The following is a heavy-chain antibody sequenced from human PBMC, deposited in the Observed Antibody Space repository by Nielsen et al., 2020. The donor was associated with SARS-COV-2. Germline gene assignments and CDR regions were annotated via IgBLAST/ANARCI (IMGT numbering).Heavy chain of an antibody. D-gene: IGHD6-6*01. CDR1: GGSISSSNW. CDR3: ARDTLEYSSSYLSGYYYGMDV. CDR2: IYHSGST. V-gene: IGHV4-4*02. Sequence: SETLSLTCAVSGGSISSSNWWSWVRQPPGKGLEWIGEIYHSGSTNYNPSLKSRVTISVDKSKNQFSLKLSSVTAADTAVYYCARDTLEYSSSYLSGYYYGMDVWGQGTTVTVSS. J-gene: IGHJ6*02.